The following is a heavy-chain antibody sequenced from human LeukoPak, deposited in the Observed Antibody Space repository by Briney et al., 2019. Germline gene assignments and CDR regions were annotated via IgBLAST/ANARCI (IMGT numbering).Heavy chain of an antibody. CDR2: IYYSGST. J-gene: IGHJ5*02. Sequence: SETLSLTCTVSGGSISSSSYYWGWIRQPPGKGLEWIGTIYYSGSTYYNPSLKSRVTISVDTSKNQFSLKLSSVTAADTAVYYCARPYLRGTVVNNWFDPWGQGTLVTVSS. CDR1: GGSISSSSYY. CDR3: ARPYLRGTVVNNWFDP. V-gene: IGHV4-39*01. D-gene: IGHD4-23*01.